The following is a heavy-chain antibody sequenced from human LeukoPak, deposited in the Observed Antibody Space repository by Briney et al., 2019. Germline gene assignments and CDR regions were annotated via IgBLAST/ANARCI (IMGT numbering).Heavy chain of an antibody. Sequence: SETLSLTCTVSGASIRGYYWGWIRQPPGKGLECIGHIFYSRVTNYNPSLKSRVTISLDTSKNQVSLKLTSLTAADTALYYCARRQQLADGGHAFGIWGQGTMVTASS. V-gene: IGHV4-59*01. CDR3: ARRQQLADGGHAFGI. CDR1: GASIRGYY. D-gene: IGHD6-13*01. J-gene: IGHJ3*02. CDR2: IFYSRVT.